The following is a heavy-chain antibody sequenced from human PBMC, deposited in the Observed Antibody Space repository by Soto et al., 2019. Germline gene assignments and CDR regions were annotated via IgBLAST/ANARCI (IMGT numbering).Heavy chain of an antibody. J-gene: IGHJ5*01. CDR2: IIPIFATP. Sequence: RASVKVSCKASGAIFSSYAVSWVRQVPGQGLEWMGGIIPIFATPKYGHKFQDRVTITADESTSTAYRELSSLRSDDTAVYYCARARYGDFVTWFDSWGQGTPVTVSP. CDR1: GAIFSSYA. D-gene: IGHD4-17*01. CDR3: ARARYGDFVTWFDS. V-gene: IGHV1-69*13.